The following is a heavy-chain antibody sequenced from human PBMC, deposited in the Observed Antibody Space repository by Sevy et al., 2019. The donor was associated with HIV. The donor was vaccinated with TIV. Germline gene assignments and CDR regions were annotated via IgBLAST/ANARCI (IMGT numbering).Heavy chain of an antibody. J-gene: IGHJ3*02. CDR3: ARAVFGGYDSPAFDI. CDR1: GYTFTGYY. D-gene: IGHD5-12*01. Sequence: ASVKVSCKASGYTFTGYYMHWVRQAPGQGLEWMGRINPNSGGTNYAQKFQGRVTMTRDTSISTAYMELSRLRSDDTAVYYCARAVFGGYDSPAFDIWGQGTMVTVSS. V-gene: IGHV1-2*06. CDR2: INPNSGGT.